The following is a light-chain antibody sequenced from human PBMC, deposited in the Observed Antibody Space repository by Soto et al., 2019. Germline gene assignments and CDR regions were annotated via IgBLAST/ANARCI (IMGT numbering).Light chain of an antibody. CDR3: QQGTDWPPGT. CDR1: QSVSTF. Sequence: EIVLTQSPATLSLSPGERATLSCRASQSVSTFLAWYQHKPGQAPRLLIYDASNRATGIPDRFRGSGSGTDFTLTIISLEPEDFALYYCQQGTDWPPGTFGQGTKVEIK. J-gene: IGKJ1*01. V-gene: IGKV3-11*01. CDR2: DAS.